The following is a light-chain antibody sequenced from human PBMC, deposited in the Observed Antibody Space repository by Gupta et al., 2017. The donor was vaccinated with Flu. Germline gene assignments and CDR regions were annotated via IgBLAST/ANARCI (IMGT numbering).Light chain of an antibody. J-gene: IGKJ2*01. CDR1: QSVSSSY. CDR2: GAS. Sequence: TLSLSPGERATLSCRASQSVSSSYLAWYQQKPGQAPRLLIYGASSRATGIPDRFSGSGSGTDFTLTISRREPEDFAVYYCQQYGSSPPYTFGQGTKLEIK. V-gene: IGKV3-20*01. CDR3: QQYGSSPPYT.